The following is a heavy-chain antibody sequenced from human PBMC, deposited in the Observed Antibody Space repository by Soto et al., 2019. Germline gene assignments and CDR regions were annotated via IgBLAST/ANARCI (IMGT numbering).Heavy chain of an antibody. CDR3: ARERGSGSFPYYFDY. CDR1: GGSISSYY. V-gene: IGHV4-59*01. D-gene: IGHD1-26*01. Sequence: SETLSLTCTVSGGSISSYYWSWIRQPPGKGLEWIGYIYYRGSTNYNPSLKSRVTISVDTSKNQFSLKLSSVTAADTAVYYCARERGSGSFPYYFDYCGQPTLVTVSS. J-gene: IGHJ4*02. CDR2: IYYRGST.